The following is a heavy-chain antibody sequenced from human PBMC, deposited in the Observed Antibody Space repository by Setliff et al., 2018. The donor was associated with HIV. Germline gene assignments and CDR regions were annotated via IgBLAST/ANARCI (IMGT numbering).Heavy chain of an antibody. CDR1: GYTFTTYA. CDR2: INAGNGNA. V-gene: IGHV1-3*01. CDR3: ARVACSGGSCYSYFQH. J-gene: IGHJ1*01. D-gene: IGHD2-15*01. Sequence: ASVKVSCKASGYTFTTYALHWVRQAPGQRLEWMGWINAGNGNAKYSQKFQGRVTITRDTSASTAYMELSSLTSEDTAVYYCARVACSGGSCYSYFQHWGQGTLVTVSA.